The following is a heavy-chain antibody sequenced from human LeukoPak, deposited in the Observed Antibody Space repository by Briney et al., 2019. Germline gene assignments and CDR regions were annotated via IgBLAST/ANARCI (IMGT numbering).Heavy chain of an antibody. CDR3: ARYYDFWSGQPLGGV. D-gene: IGHD3-3*01. V-gene: IGHV4-59*01. CDR2: IYNSGST. Sequence: SETLSLTCTVSGGSISNYYWSWIRQPPGQGLEWIGYIYNSGSTNYNPSLKSRVTISVDTSKNQFSLELSSVTAADTAVYYCARYYDFWSGQPLGGVWGKRTTVTVSS. J-gene: IGHJ6*04. CDR1: GGSISNYY.